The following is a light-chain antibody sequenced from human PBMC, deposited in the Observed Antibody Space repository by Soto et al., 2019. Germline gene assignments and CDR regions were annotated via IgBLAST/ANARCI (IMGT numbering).Light chain of an antibody. CDR3: QQYNNLPLT. CDR2: GAS. J-gene: IGKJ3*01. CDR1: QSVSSN. Sequence: EIVMTQSPATLSMSPGERATLSCRASQSVSSNLAWYQQKPGQAPRLLIYGASTRATGIPGRFSGSGSGTEFTLTINSLQSEDYAVYYCQQYNNLPLTFGPGTKVDIK. V-gene: IGKV3-15*01.